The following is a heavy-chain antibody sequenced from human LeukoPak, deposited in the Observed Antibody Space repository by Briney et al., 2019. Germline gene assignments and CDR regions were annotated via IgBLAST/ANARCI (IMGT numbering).Heavy chain of an antibody. CDR1: GDTLSEVS. CDR3: ARLEESDPYYFDY. CDR2: SNLEDFET. J-gene: IGHJ4*02. V-gene: IGHV1-24*01. Sequence: ASVKVSCKVSGDTLSEVSIHWVRQAPGKGLEWMGGSNLEDFETVYAQKFEGRLTVTDDTSTDTAYMELSSLGSEDTAVYYCARLEESDPYYFDYWGQGTLVTVSS.